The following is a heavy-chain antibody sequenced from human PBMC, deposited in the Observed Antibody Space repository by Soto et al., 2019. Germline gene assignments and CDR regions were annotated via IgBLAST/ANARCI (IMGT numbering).Heavy chain of an antibody. D-gene: IGHD6-13*01. CDR1: GGSISSSYW. J-gene: IGHJ5*02. CDR3: ARGSSWGRFDP. Sequence: QVQLQESGPGLVKPSGTLSLTCAVSGGSISSSYWWSWVRQPPGKGLEWIGEIYHSGSTNYNPSLKSRVTTSVDKSKNQFALKLSSVTAADTAVYYCARGSSWGRFDPWGQGTLVTVSS. V-gene: IGHV4-4*02. CDR2: IYHSGST.